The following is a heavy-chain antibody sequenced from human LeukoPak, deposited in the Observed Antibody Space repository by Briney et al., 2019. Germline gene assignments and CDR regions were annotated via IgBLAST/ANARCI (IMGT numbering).Heavy chain of an antibody. CDR3: ARDDNYGSGQPDD. J-gene: IGHJ4*02. CDR2: ISGYNGNT. D-gene: IGHD3-10*01. V-gene: IGHV1-18*01. CDR1: GYTFTSYG. Sequence: ASMKVSCKASGYTFTSYGITCVRQAPGQGLEWMGWISGYNGNTNYAQKFQGRVTMTTDTSTSTVYMELRSLRSDDTAVYYCARDDNYGSGQPDDWGQGTLVTVSS.